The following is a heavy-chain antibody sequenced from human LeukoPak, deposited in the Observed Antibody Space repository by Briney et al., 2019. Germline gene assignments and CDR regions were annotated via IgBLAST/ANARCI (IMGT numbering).Heavy chain of an antibody. V-gene: IGHV3-33*01. D-gene: IGHD5-18*01. CDR3: ARDGYSYGLSFPDP. J-gene: IGHJ5*02. Sequence: GRSLSLSCAASGFTFSSYGMHWVRQAPGKGLEWVAVIRYDESNKYYADTVQGRVTIPRDNSKNTLYLQMNSLRAEDTAVYYCARDGYSYGLSFPDPWGQGTLVTVSS. CDR1: GFTFSSYG. CDR2: IRYDESNK.